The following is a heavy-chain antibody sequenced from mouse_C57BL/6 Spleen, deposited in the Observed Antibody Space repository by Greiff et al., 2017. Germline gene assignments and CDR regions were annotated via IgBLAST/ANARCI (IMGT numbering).Heavy chain of an antibody. J-gene: IGHJ1*03. D-gene: IGHD1-1*01. CDR1: GYAFSSSW. CDR3: ARWATTVVATRYFDV. Sequence: LVESGPELVKPGASVKISCKASGYAFSSSWLNWVKQRPGTGLEWIGRIYPGDGDTNYNGKFKGKATLTADKSSSTAYMQLSSLTSEDSAVYFCARWATTVVATRYFDVWGTGTTVTVSS. V-gene: IGHV1-82*01. CDR2: IYPGDGDT.